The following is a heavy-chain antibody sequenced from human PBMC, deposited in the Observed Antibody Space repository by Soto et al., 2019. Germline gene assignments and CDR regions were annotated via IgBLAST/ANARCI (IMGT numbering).Heavy chain of an antibody. D-gene: IGHD6-6*01. CDR3: ASSKQPVLYYYYYYGMDV. Sequence: ASVKVSCKASGGTFSSYAISWVRQAPGQGLERMGGIIPIFGTANYAQKFQGRVTITADESTSTAYMELSSLRSEDTAVYYCASSKQPVLYYYYYYGMDVWGQGTTVTVSS. J-gene: IGHJ6*02. V-gene: IGHV1-69*13. CDR1: GGTFSSYA. CDR2: IIPIFGTA.